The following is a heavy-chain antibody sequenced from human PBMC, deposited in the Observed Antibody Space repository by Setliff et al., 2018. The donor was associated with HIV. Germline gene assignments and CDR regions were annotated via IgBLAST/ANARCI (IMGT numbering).Heavy chain of an antibody. CDR2: IYYSGST. V-gene: IGHV4-39*01. Sequence: SETMSLTCTVSGGSISSGSYYWSWIRQPPGKGLEWIGSIYYSGSTYYNPSLKSRVTISVDTPKDQFSLKLSSVTAADTAVYYCATYADRESNRFDPWGQGILVTVSS. CDR1: GGSISSGSYY. D-gene: IGHD3-10*01. CDR3: ATYADRESNRFDP. J-gene: IGHJ5*02.